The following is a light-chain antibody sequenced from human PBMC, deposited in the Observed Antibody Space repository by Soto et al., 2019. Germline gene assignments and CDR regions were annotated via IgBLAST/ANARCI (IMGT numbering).Light chain of an antibody. V-gene: IGKV3-15*01. J-gene: IGKJ4*01. CDR1: QSVFSS. CDR2: GAA. Sequence: EIVMTQSPATLSVSPGERVTLSCRASQSVFSSLAWYQQKPGQAPRLLIYGAATRATGIPARFSGSGSGTEFTLTISSLQSEDCAVYYCQQYHSWPAVGRGTKVEIK. CDR3: QQYHSWPA.